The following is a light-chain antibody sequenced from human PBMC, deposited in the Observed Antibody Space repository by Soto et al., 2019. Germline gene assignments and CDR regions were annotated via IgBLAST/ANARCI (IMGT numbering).Light chain of an antibody. J-gene: IGLJ2*01. CDR3: AAWDDSPRVV. CDR2: EVS. Sequence: QSALTQPPSASGSPGQSVTISCTGTSSDVGAYNYVSWYQQHPGKAPKLMIYEVSERPSGVPDRFSGSKSGNTASLAISGLRSEDEADYYCAAWDDSPRVVFGGGTKVTVL. CDR1: SSDVGAYNY. V-gene: IGLV2-8*01.